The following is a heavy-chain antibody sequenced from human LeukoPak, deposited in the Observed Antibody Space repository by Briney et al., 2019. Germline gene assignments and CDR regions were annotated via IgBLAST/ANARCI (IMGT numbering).Heavy chain of an antibody. CDR1: GGSIGSASSY. Sequence: PSLTLSLTCSFSGGSIGSASSYWAWIRQPPGKGLEWIGIMYYTGGTYYNPSLKSRVTISGDTSKNQFSLKLSSVTAADTAVYYCASPGGNRWLQFYHFDYWGQGTLVTVSS. V-gene: IGHV4-39*01. D-gene: IGHD5-24*01. CDR3: ASPGGNRWLQFYHFDY. J-gene: IGHJ4*02. CDR2: MYYTGGT.